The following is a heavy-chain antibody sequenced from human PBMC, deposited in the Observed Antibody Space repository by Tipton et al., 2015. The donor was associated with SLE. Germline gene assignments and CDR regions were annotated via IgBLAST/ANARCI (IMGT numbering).Heavy chain of an antibody. CDR2: INHRGSS. Sequence: TLSLTCAVYGGSFSGYYWSWIRQTPGKGLEWIGEINHRGSSKYNPSLKSRVTISVDRSKNQFSLRLQSVTAADTAVYYCASRQAAFDSWGQGTLVIVSP. CDR3: ASRQAAFDS. D-gene: IGHD2-15*01. J-gene: IGHJ4*02. CDR1: GGSFSGYY. V-gene: IGHV4-34*01.